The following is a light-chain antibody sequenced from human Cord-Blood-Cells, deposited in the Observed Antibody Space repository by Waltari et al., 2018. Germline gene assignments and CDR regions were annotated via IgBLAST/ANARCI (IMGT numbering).Light chain of an antibody. V-gene: IGLV3-1*01. CDR2: QDS. Sequence: SYELTQPPSLSVSPVQTASITCSGDKLGDKYACWYQQKPGQSPVLVIYQDSKRPSGIPERFSGSNSGNTATLTISGTQAMDEADYYCQAWDSSTAVFGGGTKLTVL. J-gene: IGLJ3*02. CDR1: KLGDKY. CDR3: QAWDSSTAV.